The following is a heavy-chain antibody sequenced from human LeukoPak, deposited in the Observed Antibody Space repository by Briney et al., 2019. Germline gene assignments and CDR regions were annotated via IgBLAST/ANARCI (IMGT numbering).Heavy chain of an antibody. CDR2: IIPIFGTA. J-gene: IGHJ4*02. Sequence: SVKVSCKASGGTFSSYAISWVRQAPGQGLEWMGRIIPIFGTANYAQKSQGRVTITTDESTSTAYMELSSLRSEDTAVYYCASSSGSYQYYFDYWGQGTLVTVSS. V-gene: IGHV1-69*05. CDR1: GGTFSSYA. CDR3: ASSSGSYQYYFDY. D-gene: IGHD1-26*01.